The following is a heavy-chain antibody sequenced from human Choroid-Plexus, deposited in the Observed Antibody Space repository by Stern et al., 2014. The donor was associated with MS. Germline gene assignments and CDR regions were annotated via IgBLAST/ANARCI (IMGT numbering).Heavy chain of an antibody. CDR2: VAYEGSNK. CDR3: AKDRQYLTYFFDH. V-gene: IGHV3-30*18. D-gene: IGHD2/OR15-2a*01. CDR1: GFTFGSCA. J-gene: IGHJ5*02. Sequence: VQLVESRGGVLQPGRPLRLSCVASGFTFGSCAMHWVRQAPGKGLECGAGVAYEGSNKYYADSVKGRFTISRDNSQKTLYMQMSSLRPEDTAVYYCAKDRQYLTYFFDHWGQGSLVTVSS.